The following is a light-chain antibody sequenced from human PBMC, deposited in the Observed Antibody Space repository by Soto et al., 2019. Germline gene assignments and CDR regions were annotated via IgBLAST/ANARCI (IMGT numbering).Light chain of an antibody. CDR3: QQYYRVPQLT. CDR2: WAF. J-gene: IGKJ4*01. CDR1: QSLFYTSNNKNY. V-gene: IGKV4-1*01. Sequence: DIVMTQSPDSLAVSLGERATINCKSSQSLFYTSNNKNYLAWYQQKAGQSPKLLISWAFTRESGVPDRFSGSGSVTDFALTISSLQAEDVAVYYCQQYYRVPQLTFGGGTKVEIK.